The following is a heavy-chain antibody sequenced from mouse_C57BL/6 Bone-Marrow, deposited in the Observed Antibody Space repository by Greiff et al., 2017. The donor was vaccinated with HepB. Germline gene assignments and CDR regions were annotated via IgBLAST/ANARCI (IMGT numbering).Heavy chain of an antibody. Sequence: QVQLQQPGAELVRPGTSVKLSCKASGYTFTSYWMHWVKQRPGQVLEWIGVIDPSDSYTNYNQKFKGKATLTVDTSSSTAYMQLSSLTSEDSAVYYCARLHYDYDRFAYWGQGTLVTVSA. J-gene: IGHJ3*01. CDR2: IDPSDSYT. V-gene: IGHV1-59*01. CDR3: ARLHYDYDRFAY. D-gene: IGHD2-4*01. CDR1: GYTFTSYW.